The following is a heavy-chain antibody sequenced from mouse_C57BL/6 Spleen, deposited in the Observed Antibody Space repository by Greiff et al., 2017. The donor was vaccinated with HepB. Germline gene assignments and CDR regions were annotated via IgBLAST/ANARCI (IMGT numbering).Heavy chain of an antibody. D-gene: IGHD2-14*01. V-gene: IGHV2-4*01. CDR3: AKKEGTPWDYAMDY. CDR2: IWSGGST. Sequence: VKLMESGPGLVQPSQSLSITCTVSGFSLTSYGVHWVRQPPGKGLEWLGVIWSGGSTDYNAAFISRLSISKDNSKSQVFFKMNSLQADDTAIYYCAKKEGTPWDYAMDYWGQGTSVTVSS. J-gene: IGHJ4*01. CDR1: GFSLTSYG.